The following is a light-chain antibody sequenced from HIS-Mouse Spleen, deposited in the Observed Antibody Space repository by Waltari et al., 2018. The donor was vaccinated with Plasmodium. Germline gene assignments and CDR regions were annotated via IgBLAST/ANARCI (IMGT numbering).Light chain of an antibody. CDR3: CSYAGSSTNWV. CDR2: EGS. CDR1: SSDFGMYNL. J-gene: IGLJ3*02. V-gene: IGLV2-23*01. Sequence: QSALTQPASVSGSPGQSITISCTGTSSDFGMYNLVTCYQQHPGKAPKLMIYEGSKRPSGVSNRFSGSKSGNTASLTISGLQAEDEADYYCCSYAGSSTNWVFGGGTKLTVL.